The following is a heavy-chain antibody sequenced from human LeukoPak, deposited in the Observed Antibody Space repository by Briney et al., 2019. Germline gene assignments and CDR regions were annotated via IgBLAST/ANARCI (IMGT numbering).Heavy chain of an antibody. V-gene: IGHV1-2*02. CDR1: GYTFSVYY. Sequence: ASVEVSCKASGYTFSVYYIHWLRQAPGQGLEWMGWVIPNSGGTNYAQKFQDRVTMTRDTSISTAYMELSGLTDDDTAVYYCARDFFGLGSGPDYYMDVWGKGTTVTISS. CDR3: ARDFFGLGSGPDYYMDV. D-gene: IGHD3-10*01. CDR2: VIPNSGGT. J-gene: IGHJ6*03.